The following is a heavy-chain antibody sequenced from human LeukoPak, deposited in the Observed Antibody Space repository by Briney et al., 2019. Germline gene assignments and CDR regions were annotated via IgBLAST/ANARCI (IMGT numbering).Heavy chain of an antibody. V-gene: IGHV3-7*02. CDR2: IKQDGSEK. J-gene: IGHJ4*02. CDR3: ARGLYANYFDY. Sequence: GGSLRLSCAASEFTSSDHWMSWVRQAPGKGLEWVANIKQDGSEKHYVDSVKGRFTISRDNAKNSLYLQMNSLRAEDMAVYYCARGLYANYFDYWGQGTLVPVSS. D-gene: IGHD2-8*01. CDR1: EFTSSDHW.